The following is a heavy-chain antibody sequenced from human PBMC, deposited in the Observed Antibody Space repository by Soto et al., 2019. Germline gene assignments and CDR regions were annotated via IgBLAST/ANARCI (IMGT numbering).Heavy chain of an antibody. CDR1: GFTFSSHA. Sequence: QVQLVESGGGVVQPGRSLRLSCVGSGFTFSSHALHWVRQAPGKGLEWVALIWNDGTHEYYADSVKGRFTISRDNSKNKLYLDMTSLRAADAGVYYCAKGAGLLMADTGAYYYNVLDVWCQGTTVTVSS. J-gene: IGHJ6*02. D-gene: IGHD2-8*01. V-gene: IGHV3-33*06. CDR2: IWNDGTHE. CDR3: AKGAGLLMADTGAYYYNVLDV.